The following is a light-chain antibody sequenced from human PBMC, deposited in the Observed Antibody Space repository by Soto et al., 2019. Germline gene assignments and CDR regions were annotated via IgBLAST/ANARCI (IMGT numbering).Light chain of an antibody. J-gene: IGKJ5*01. Sequence: DIQMTQSPSSLSASVGDRVTITCRASQSISSYLNWYQQKPGRAPKLLIYAASSLQSGVPLRFSGSGSGTDFTLTISSLQPEDFATYYCQQSYSVPPITFGQGTRLEIK. CDR1: QSISSY. CDR3: QQSYSVPPIT. V-gene: IGKV1-39*01. CDR2: AAS.